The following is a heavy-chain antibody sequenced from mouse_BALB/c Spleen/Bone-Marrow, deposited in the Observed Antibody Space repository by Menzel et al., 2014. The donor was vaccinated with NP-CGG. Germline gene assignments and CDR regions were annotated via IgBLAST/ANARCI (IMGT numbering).Heavy chain of an antibody. Sequence: VQLQQSGPELVKPGASVRISCKASGYTSTSYYIHWVKQRPGQGLEWIGWIYPGNVNTKYNEKFKGKATLTADKSSSTAYMQLSSLTSEDSAVYFCARQGSSGFYAMDYWGQGTSVTVSS. V-gene: IGHV1S56*01. D-gene: IGHD3-1*01. J-gene: IGHJ4*01. CDR3: ARQGSSGFYAMDY. CDR1: GYTSTSYY. CDR2: IYPGNVNT.